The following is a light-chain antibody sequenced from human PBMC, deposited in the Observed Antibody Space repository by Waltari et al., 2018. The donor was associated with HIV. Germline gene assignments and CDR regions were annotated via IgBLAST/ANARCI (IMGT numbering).Light chain of an antibody. J-gene: IGLJ1*01. CDR1: SSNIGNNS. V-gene: IGLV1-51*01. CDR2: DNY. Sequence: QSVLTQPPSVSAAPRQKGTTSSSGNSSNIGNNSVSWYQQLPGAAPKLLIYDNYKRPSGIPDRFSGSKSGTSATLDITGLQTGDEADFYCGTWDSTLSAYVFGTGTKVTVL. CDR3: GTWDSTLSAYV.